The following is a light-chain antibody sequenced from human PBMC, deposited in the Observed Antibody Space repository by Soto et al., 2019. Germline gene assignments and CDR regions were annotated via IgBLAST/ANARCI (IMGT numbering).Light chain of an antibody. CDR3: NSYTSTSTSYV. CDR2: DVS. J-gene: IGLJ1*01. Sequence: QSALTQPASVSGSPGQSITISCTGTSSDVGGYNYVSWYQHHPGKAPKLMIYDVSNRPSGVSNRFSGSKSGNTASPTISGLQAEDEADYYCNSYTSTSTSYVFGTGTKLTVL. CDR1: SSDVGGYNY. V-gene: IGLV2-14*03.